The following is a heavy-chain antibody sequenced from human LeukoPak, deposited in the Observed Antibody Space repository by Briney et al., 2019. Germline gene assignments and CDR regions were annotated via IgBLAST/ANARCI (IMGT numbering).Heavy chain of an antibody. D-gene: IGHD3-10*01. V-gene: IGHV3-23*01. Sequence: GGSLRLSCAASGFTFSSYAMSWVRQAPGKGLEWVSAISGSGGSTYYADSVKGRFTISRDNSKNTLYLQMNSLRAEDTAVYYCAKGRGVIHSILYYWGQRTLVTVSS. J-gene: IGHJ4*02. CDR2: ISGSGGST. CDR1: GFTFSSYA. CDR3: AKGRGVIHSILYY.